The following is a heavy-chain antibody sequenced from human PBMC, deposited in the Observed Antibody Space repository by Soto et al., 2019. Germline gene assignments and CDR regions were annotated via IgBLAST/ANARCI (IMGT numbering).Heavy chain of an antibody. CDR3: AREYCSSTSSRGCDWGYYYYYMDV. CDR1: GFTVSSYS. Sequence: PGGSLRLSCAASGFTVSSYSMNWVRQAPGKGLEWVSSISSSSSYIYYADSVKGRFTISRDNAKNSLYLQMNSLRAEDTAVYYCAREYCSSTSSRGCDWGYYYYYMDVWGKGTTVTVSS. CDR2: ISSSSSYI. D-gene: IGHD2-2*01. J-gene: IGHJ6*03. V-gene: IGHV3-21*01.